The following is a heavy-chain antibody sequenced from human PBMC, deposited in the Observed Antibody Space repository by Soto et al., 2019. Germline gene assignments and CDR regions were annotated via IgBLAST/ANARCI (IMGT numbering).Heavy chain of an antibody. CDR1: GGSISSSSYY. Sequence: PSETLSLTCTVSGGSISSSSYYWGWIRQPPGKGLEWIGSIYYSGSTYYNPSLKSRVTISVDTSKNQFSLKLSSVTAADTAVYYCARQGGITMVRGVKYYYYYGMDVWGQGTTVS. J-gene: IGHJ6*02. CDR3: ARQGGITMVRGVKYYYYYGMDV. V-gene: IGHV4-39*01. D-gene: IGHD3-10*01. CDR2: IYYSGST.